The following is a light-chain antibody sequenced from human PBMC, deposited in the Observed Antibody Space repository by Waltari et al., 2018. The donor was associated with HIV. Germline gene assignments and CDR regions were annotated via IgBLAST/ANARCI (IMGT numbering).Light chain of an antibody. CDR3: CSYAGSSTHVV. CDR1: RSDVGSYNL. Sequence: QSALTQPASVSGSPGQSITISCPGTRSDVGSYNLVSWYQQHPGKAPKLMIYEGNKRPSGISNRFSGSKSGNTASLTISGLQAEDEADYYCCSYAGSSTHVVLGGGTKLTVL. V-gene: IGLV2-23*01. J-gene: IGLJ2*01. CDR2: EGN.